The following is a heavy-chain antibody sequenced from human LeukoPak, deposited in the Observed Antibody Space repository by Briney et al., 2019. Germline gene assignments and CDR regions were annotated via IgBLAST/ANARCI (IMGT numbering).Heavy chain of an antibody. J-gene: IGHJ4*02. CDR2: ISSSSYI. CDR1: GFTFSSYS. CDR3: ARDYSSSWYRLSHFDY. V-gene: IGHV3-21*01. D-gene: IGHD6-13*01. Sequence: GGSLRLSCAASGFTFSSYSMNWVRQAPGKGLEWVSSISSSSYIYYADSVKGRFTISRDNAKSSLYLQMNSLRAEDTAVYYCARDYSSSWYRLSHFDYWGQGTLVTVSS.